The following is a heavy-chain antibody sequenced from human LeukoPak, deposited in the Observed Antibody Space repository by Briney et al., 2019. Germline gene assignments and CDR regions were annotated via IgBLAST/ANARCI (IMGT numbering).Heavy chain of an antibody. J-gene: IGHJ4*02. CDR1: GFTFRNFW. V-gene: IGHV3-30*03. Sequence: GGSLRLSCAASGFTFRNFWMNWARQAPGKGLEWVAVTSSDLNVKLYADSVKGRFTISRDNSRSTLYLQMNSLRPEDTAIYYCAREGYYGSGSPPSLYFDYWGQGTLVTVSS. CDR2: TSSDLNVK. CDR3: AREGYYGSGSPPSLYFDY. D-gene: IGHD3-10*01.